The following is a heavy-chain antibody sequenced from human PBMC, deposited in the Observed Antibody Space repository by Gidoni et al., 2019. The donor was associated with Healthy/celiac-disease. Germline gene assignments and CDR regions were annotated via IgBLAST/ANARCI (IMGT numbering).Heavy chain of an antibody. Sequence: QVQLVESGGGVVQPGRSLRLSCAASGFTFSSYAMHWVRQAPGKGLEWVAVISYDGSNKYYADSVKGRFTISRDNSKNTLYLQMNSLRAEDTAVYYCARGAWQLVLEAFDIWGQGTMVTVSS. CDR1: GFTFSSYA. CDR3: ARGAWQLVLEAFDI. J-gene: IGHJ3*02. V-gene: IGHV3-30*04. D-gene: IGHD6-6*01. CDR2: ISYDGSNK.